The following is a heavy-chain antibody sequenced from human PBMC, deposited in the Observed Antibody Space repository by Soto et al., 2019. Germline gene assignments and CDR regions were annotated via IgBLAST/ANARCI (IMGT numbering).Heavy chain of an antibody. CDR3: AREPRLLWGLFDY. J-gene: IGHJ4*02. V-gene: IGHV3-21*01. D-gene: IGHD3-10*01. CDR2: ISSSSSYI. CDR1: GFTFSSYA. Sequence: EVQLLESGGGLVQPGGSLRLSCAASGFTFSSYAMSWVRQAPGKGLEWVSSISSSSSYIYYADSVKGRFTISRDNAKNSLYLQMNSLRAEDTAVYYCAREPRLLWGLFDYWGQGTLVTVSS.